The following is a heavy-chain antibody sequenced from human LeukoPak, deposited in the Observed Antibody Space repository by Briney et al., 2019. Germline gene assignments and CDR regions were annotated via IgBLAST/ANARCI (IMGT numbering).Heavy chain of an antibody. CDR2: INSNGGTT. CDR3: ARARGYDYYTGYY. Sequence: PGGSLRLSCEGSGLIFYSYAVHWAGRAPGKGLKYFSTINSNGGTTYYANSVKGRFTISRDTSKNTLYLQMDSLKPEDMAVYFCARARGYDYYTGYYWGQGALVTVSS. V-gene: IGHV3-64*01. D-gene: IGHD5-12*01. J-gene: IGHJ4*02. CDR1: GLIFYSYA.